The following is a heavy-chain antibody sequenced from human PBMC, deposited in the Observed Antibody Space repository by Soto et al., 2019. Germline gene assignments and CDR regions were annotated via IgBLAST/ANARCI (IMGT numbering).Heavy chain of an antibody. CDR1: GGTFSRYT. V-gene: IGHV1-69*08. CDR2: IIPILGSA. CDR3: AIPDYNDRSPYYSDY. D-gene: IGHD3-22*01. Sequence: QVQLVQSGAEVKKPGSSVKVSCKASGGTFSRYTICWVRLAPGQGLEWMGRIIPILGSANYAQNFQGRVTITADKSTSTAYMELNSLRSEDTAVYYCAIPDYNDRSPYYSDYWGQGTLVTVSS. J-gene: IGHJ4*02.